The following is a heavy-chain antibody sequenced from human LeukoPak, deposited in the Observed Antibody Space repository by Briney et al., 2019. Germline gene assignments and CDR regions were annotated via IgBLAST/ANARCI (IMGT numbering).Heavy chain of an antibody. CDR3: ARSITMIVDWFDP. Sequence: GGSLRLSCAASGFTFSSYEMNWVRQAPGKGLEWVSYITSGSTIYYADSVKGRFTISRDNAKNALYLQMNSLRAEDTAVYYCARSITMIVDWFDPWGQGTLVTVSS. CDR1: GFTFSSYE. V-gene: IGHV3-48*03. CDR2: ITSGSTI. J-gene: IGHJ5*02. D-gene: IGHD3-22*01.